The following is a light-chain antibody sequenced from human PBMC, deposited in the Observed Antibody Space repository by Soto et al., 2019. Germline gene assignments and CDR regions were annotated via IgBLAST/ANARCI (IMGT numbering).Light chain of an antibody. CDR1: TGTVTCGHY. V-gene: IGLV7-43*01. J-gene: IGLJ2*01. CDR2: STD. CDR3: LLYYGGAVV. Sequence: QAVVTQGPSLTVSPGGTVTLTCASSTGTVTCGHYPNWLQQKPGQAPRALIYSTDTRHSWTPARFSGSLLGGKAALTLSGVQPEDEADYYCLLYYGGAVVFGGGTKLTVL.